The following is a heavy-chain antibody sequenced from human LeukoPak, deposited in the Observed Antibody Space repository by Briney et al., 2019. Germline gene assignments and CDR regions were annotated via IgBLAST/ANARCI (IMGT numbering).Heavy chain of an antibody. CDR1: GYTFTGYY. V-gene: IGHV1-2*02. Sequence: ASVKVSCKASGYTFTGYYMHWVRQAPGQGLERMGWINPNSGGTNYAQKFQGRVTMTRDTSISTAYMELSGLRSDDTAVYYCARDFVDIVGNWFDPWGQGTLVTVSS. CDR2: INPNSGGT. D-gene: IGHD5-12*01. CDR3: ARDFVDIVGNWFDP. J-gene: IGHJ5*02.